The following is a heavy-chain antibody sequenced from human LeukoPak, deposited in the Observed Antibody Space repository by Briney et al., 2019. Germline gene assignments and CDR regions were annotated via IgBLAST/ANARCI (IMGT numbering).Heavy chain of an antibody. Sequence: PGGSLRLSCAASGFTFSAFWMTWVRQAPGKGLEWVADIKQDGGEKNYVDSVKGRFTISRDNTKNSLYLQMNSLRVEGTAVYYCARAGYTYGTLYFWGQGTLVTVSS. CDR1: GFTFSAFW. V-gene: IGHV3-7*01. D-gene: IGHD5-18*01. CDR3: ARAGYTYGTLYF. CDR2: IKQDGGEK. J-gene: IGHJ4*02.